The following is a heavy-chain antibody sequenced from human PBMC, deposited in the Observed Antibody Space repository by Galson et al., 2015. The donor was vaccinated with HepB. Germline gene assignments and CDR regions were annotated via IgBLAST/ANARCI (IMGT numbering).Heavy chain of an antibody. CDR1: DYTFTNFG. V-gene: IGHV1-18*04. J-gene: IGHJ4*02. Sequence: SVKVSCKASDYTFTNFGISRVRQAPGQGLEWMGWISAYNGNTNYAQNLQGRVTMTTDTSTSTAYMVLRSLRSDDTAVYYCARARYSTSPPDYWGQGTLVTVSS. CDR3: ARARYSTSPPDY. CDR2: ISAYNGNT. D-gene: IGHD2-2*01.